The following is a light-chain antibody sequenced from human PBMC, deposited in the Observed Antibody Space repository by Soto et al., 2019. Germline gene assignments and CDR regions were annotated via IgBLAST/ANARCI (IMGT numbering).Light chain of an antibody. J-gene: IGKJ1*01. V-gene: IGKV1-8*01. Sequence: IQMTQSPSTLSASVGDRVTITCRASQGISSYLAWYQQKPGKAHKLLIYAASTLQSGVQSRFSGSGSGTDFTLTIRCLQSEDFATYYCKQYYSYPPTFGQGTKVDIK. CDR1: QGISSY. CDR3: KQYYSYPPT. CDR2: AAS.